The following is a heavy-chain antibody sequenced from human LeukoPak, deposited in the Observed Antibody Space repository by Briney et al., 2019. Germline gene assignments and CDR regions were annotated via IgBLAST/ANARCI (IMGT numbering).Heavy chain of an antibody. Sequence: KPSETLSLTCTVSGGSISSYYLSWIRQPAGKGLEWIGRIYTSGSTNYNPSLKSRVTMSVDTSKNQFSLKLSSVTAADTAVYYCARETVAVAIVTYYYYYYMDVWGKGTTVTVSS. CDR1: GGSISSYY. J-gene: IGHJ6*03. V-gene: IGHV4-4*07. CDR2: IYTSGST. CDR3: ARETVAVAIVTYYYYYYMDV. D-gene: IGHD2/OR15-2a*01.